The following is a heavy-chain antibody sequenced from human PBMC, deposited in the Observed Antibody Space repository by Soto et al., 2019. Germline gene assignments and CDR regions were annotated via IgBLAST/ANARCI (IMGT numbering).Heavy chain of an antibody. CDR2: IDYSGTT. V-gene: IGHV4-59*12. CDR3: ARGAYCGVDCFV. CDR1: GDSINRYF. Sequence: PPETLSLTCAVSGDSINRYFWHWIRQPPGKGLEYIGYIDYSGTTKYNAALKSRATISLDASKNQFSLTLNSVTAADTAVYYCARGAYCGVDCFVW. J-gene: IGHJ6*01. D-gene: IGHD2-21*02.